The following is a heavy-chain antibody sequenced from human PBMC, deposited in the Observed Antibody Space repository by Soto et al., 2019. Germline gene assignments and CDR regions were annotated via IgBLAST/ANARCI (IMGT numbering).Heavy chain of an antibody. CDR3: AIRSMAVVPEY. J-gene: IGHJ4*02. Sequence: QVQLQESGPGLVKPSETLSLTCAVSGDSISSYYCMWIRQPPGKGLESIGYLYYGRSANYNPSLKRRVTLSVDTSTNQCSLTLSSMTAADTAVYYGAIRSMAVVPEYWGQGTLVTVSS. D-gene: IGHD3-22*01. V-gene: IGHV4-59*01. CDR2: LYYGRSA. CDR1: GDSISSYY.